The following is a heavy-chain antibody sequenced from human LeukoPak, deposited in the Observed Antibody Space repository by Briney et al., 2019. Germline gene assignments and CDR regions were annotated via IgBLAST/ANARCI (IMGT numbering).Heavy chain of an antibody. CDR1: GGSFSGYY. CDR3: ASLNDYGDYG. J-gene: IGHJ4*02. Sequence: SETLSLTCAVYGGSFSGYYWSWIRQPPGKGLEWIGEINHSGSTNYNPSLKSRVTTSVDTSKNQFSLKLSSVTAADTAVYYCASLNDYGDYGWGQGTLVTVPS. CDR2: INHSGST. V-gene: IGHV4-34*01. D-gene: IGHD4-17*01.